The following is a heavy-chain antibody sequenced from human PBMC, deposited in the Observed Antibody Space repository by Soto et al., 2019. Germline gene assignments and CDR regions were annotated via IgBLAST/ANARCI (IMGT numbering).Heavy chain of an antibody. V-gene: IGHV4-34*01. CDR1: GGSFIGYY. D-gene: IGHD6-19*01. Sequence: TEALSLRCAGYGGSFIGYYWGWFSQNPGKGLEWIGEINHSGSTNYNPSLKSRVTISVDTSKNQFSLKLSSVTAADTAVYYCASNGWYGFYYYYYGMDVWGQGTTVTVSS. CDR3: ASNGWYGFYYYYYGMDV. J-gene: IGHJ6*02. CDR2: INHSGST.